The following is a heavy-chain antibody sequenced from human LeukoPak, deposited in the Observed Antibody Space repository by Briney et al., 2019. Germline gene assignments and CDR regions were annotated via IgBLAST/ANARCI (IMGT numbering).Heavy chain of an antibody. J-gene: IGHJ4*02. CDR3: ARADDYSNFPLDY. V-gene: IGHV1-2*02. Sequence: ASVKVSCKASGYTFTGYYMHWVRQAPGQGLEWMGWINPNSGGTNYAQKFQGRVTMTRDTSISTAYMELSRLRSDDTAVYYCARADDYSNFPLDYWGQGTLVTVSS. CDR2: INPNSGGT. CDR1: GYTFTGYY. D-gene: IGHD4-11*01.